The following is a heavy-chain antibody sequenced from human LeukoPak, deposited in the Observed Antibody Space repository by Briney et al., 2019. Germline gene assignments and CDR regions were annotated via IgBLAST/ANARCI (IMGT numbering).Heavy chain of an antibody. J-gene: IGHJ4*02. V-gene: IGHV3-23*01. CDR3: VKDRWGRQCFAYFYT. CDR1: GLIFTNYA. D-gene: IGHD7-27*01. Sequence: GGSLRLSCAAAGLIFTNYAMSCVRQAPGKGLEWVSGISGSGDSTFYADSVKGRFTISIDTSKNTLYLQMNRLRAKDTAVYYCVKDRWGRQCFAYFYTWGQGTLVTVSS. CDR2: ISGSGDST.